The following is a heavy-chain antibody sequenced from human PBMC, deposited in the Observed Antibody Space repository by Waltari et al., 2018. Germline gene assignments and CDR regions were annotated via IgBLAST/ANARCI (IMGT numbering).Heavy chain of an antibody. D-gene: IGHD3-10*02. CDR2: IRYDGSNK. J-gene: IGHJ4*02. Sequence: QVQLVESGGGVVQPGGSLRLSWAASGFTFRSYGMHWVRQAPGKGLEWVTFIRYDGSNKYYAGSVKGRFTISRDNSKNTLYLHMNNLGPEDTAVYYCARDRGWPNYVDYWGQGTLVTVSS. CDR3: ARDRGWPNYVDY. V-gene: IGHV3-30*02. CDR1: GFTFRSYG.